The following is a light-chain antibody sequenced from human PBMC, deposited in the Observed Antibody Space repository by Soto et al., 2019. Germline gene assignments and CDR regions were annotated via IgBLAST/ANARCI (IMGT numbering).Light chain of an antibody. CDR3: QQYGGSPPYT. Sequence: EIVLTQSPGTLSLSPGESATLSCRASQSVSNNYLAWYQQKPGQAPRLLIYGASSRATDIPDRFSGSGSGTDFTLTISRLEPEDFAVYYCQQYGGSPPYTFGQGTKLDIK. V-gene: IGKV3-20*01. J-gene: IGKJ2*01. CDR2: GAS. CDR1: QSVSNNY.